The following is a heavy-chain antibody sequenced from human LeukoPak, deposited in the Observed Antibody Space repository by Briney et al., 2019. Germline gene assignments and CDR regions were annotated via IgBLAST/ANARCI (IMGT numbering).Heavy chain of an antibody. CDR3: ARDHVYGGADF. V-gene: IGHV3-43*02. J-gene: IGHJ4*02. Sequence: GGSLRLSCAASGFTFHNYAIHWVRQAPGKGLEWVSLTSGDGITTYFADSVKGRFTISRDNSKSSLFLQMNSLRTEDTALYYCARDHVYGGADFWGQGTLVTVSS. CDR1: GFTFHNYA. CDR2: TSGDGITT. D-gene: IGHD5/OR15-5a*01.